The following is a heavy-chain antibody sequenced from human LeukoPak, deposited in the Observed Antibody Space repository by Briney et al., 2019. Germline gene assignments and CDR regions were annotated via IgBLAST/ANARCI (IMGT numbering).Heavy chain of an antibody. CDR3: ARERPGIFPYWFDP. CDR2: IYTSGST. Sequence: SETLSLTCTVSGGSISSYYWSWIRQPAGKGLEWIGRIYTSGSTNYNPSLKSRVTMSVDTSKNQFSLKLSSVTAADTAVYYCARERPGIFPYWFDPWGQGTLVTVSS. V-gene: IGHV4-4*07. J-gene: IGHJ5*02. CDR1: GGSISSYY. D-gene: IGHD6-13*01.